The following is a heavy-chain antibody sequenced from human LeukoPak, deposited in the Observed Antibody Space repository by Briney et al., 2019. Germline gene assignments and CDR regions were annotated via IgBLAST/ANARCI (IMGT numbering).Heavy chain of an antibody. J-gene: IGHJ4*02. CDR3: TTARSMVRGVIPLDY. CDR2: IRSKTDGGTT. Sequence: WIRQPPGKGLEWIGRIRSKTDGGTTDYAAPVKGRFTISRDDSKNTLYLQMNSLKTGDTAVYYCTTARSMVRGVIPLDYWGQGTLVTVSS. V-gene: IGHV3-15*01. D-gene: IGHD3-10*01.